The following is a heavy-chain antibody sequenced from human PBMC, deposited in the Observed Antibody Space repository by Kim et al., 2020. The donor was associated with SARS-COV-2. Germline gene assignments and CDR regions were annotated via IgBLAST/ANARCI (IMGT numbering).Heavy chain of an antibody. V-gene: IGHV3-30*18. CDR2: ISYDGSNK. J-gene: IGHJ4*01. CDR3: AKPKDARVLGSDYFDY. D-gene: IGHD2-2*01. CDR1: GFTFSSYG. Sequence: GGSLRLSCAASGFTFSSYGMHWVRQAPGKGLEWVAVISYDGSNKYYADSVKGRFTISRDNSKNTLYLQMNSLRAEDTAVYYCAKPKDARVLGSDYFDYW.